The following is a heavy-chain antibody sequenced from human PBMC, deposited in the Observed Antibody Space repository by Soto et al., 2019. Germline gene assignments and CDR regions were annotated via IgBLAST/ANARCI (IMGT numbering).Heavy chain of an antibody. CDR3: ARVRGSLALMYSGSYYGY. D-gene: IGHD1-26*01. V-gene: IGHV1-18*01. CDR2: ISAYNGNT. Sequence: ASVKVSCKASGYTFTSYGISWVRQAPGQGLEWMGWISAYNGNTNYAQKLQGRVTMTTDTSTSTAYMELRSLRSDDTAVYYCARVRGSLALMYSGSYYGYWGQGTLVTVSS. CDR1: GYTFTSYG. J-gene: IGHJ4*02.